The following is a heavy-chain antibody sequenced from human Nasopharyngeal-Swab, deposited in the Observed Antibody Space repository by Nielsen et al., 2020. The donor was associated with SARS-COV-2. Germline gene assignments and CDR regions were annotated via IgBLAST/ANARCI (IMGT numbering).Heavy chain of an antibody. Sequence: GESLKISCAASGFTVSSNYMSWVRQAPGKGLEWVSVIYSGGSTYYADSVKGRFTISRDNSKNTLYLQMNSLRTEDTAVYYCARGDYDYVWGSYQKTNWGQGTLVTVSS. CDR2: IYSGGST. CDR1: GFTVSSNY. J-gene: IGHJ4*02. CDR3: ARGDYDYVWGSYQKTN. V-gene: IGHV3-66*02. D-gene: IGHD3-16*01.